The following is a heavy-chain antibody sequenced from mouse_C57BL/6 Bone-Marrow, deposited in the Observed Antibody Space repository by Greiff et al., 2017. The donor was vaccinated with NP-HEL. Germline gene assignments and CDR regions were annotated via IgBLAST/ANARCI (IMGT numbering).Heavy chain of an antibody. Sequence: EVQLQQSGPELVKPGASVKISCKASGYTFTDYYMNWVKQSHGKSLEWIGDINPNNGGTSYNQKFKGKATLTVDKSSSTAYMELRSLTSEDSAVYYCARVIYVAWFAYWGQGTLVTVSA. CDR1: GYTFTDYY. CDR2: INPNNGGT. CDR3: ARVIYVAWFAY. V-gene: IGHV1-26*01. D-gene: IGHD2-3*01. J-gene: IGHJ3*01.